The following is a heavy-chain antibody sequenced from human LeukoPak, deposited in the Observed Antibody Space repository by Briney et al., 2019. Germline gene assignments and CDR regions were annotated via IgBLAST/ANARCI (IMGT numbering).Heavy chain of an antibody. CDR2: IYHSGST. CDR1: GGSISSGGYY. CDR3: ARPGATNAFDI. V-gene: IGHV4-30-2*01. D-gene: IGHD1-26*01. J-gene: IGHJ3*02. Sequence: SETLSLACTVSGGSISSGGYYWSWIRQPPGKGLEWIGYIYHSGSTYYNPSLKSRVTISVDRSKNQFSLKLSSVTAADTAVYYCARPGATNAFDIWGQGTMVTVSS.